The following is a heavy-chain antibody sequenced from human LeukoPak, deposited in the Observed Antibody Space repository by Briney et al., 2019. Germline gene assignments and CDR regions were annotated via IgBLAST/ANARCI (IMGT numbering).Heavy chain of an antibody. CDR3: ARRALGPIGAFDQ. V-gene: IGHV3-11*01. Sequence: GGSLRLSCAVYGFTFRDHYMAWIRQAPGQGLEWIAYIGTRGRPLYFADSVKGRFTVSRDDGQNSLFLEMESLTVEDTAMCYCARRALGPIGAFDQWGQGALVTVSS. J-gene: IGHJ4*02. CDR1: GFTFRDHY. CDR2: IGTRGRPL. D-gene: IGHD5-12*01.